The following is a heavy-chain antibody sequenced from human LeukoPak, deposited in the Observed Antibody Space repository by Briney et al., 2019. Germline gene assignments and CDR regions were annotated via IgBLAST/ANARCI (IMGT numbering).Heavy chain of an antibody. Sequence: SGPTLVNPTQTLTLTCTFSGFSLITSGVGVGWIRQSPGKALEWVAIIYWDNDERYSPYLRNRLTIAKDTSNNQVVLVMTNMDPVDTATYFCAHIMITYGGVLRDDAFDVWGPGTVVTVSP. CDR1: GFSLITSGVG. D-gene: IGHD3-16*01. CDR3: AHIMITYGGVLRDDAFDV. V-gene: IGHV2-5*02. CDR2: IYWDNDE. J-gene: IGHJ3*01.